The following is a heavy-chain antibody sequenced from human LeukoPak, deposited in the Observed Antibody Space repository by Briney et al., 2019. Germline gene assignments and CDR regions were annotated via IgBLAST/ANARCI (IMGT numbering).Heavy chain of an antibody. CDR3: ARVGFSEEWLLFGLHYYYYYMDV. CDR2: ISYDGSNK. J-gene: IGHJ6*03. Sequence: GGSLRLSCAASGFTFSSHAMHWVRQAPGKGLEWVALISYDGSNKYYADSVKARFIISRDNSKNTLYLQMNSLRAEDTAVYYCARVGFSEEWLLFGLHYYYYYMDVWGKGTTVTVSS. V-gene: IGHV3-30*04. CDR1: GFTFSSHA. D-gene: IGHD3-3*01.